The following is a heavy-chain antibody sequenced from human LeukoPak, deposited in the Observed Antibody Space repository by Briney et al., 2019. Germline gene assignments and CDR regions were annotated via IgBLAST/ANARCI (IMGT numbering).Heavy chain of an antibody. Sequence: SETLSLTCTVSGGSISSSSYYWGWIRQPPGKGLEWIGEINHSGSTNYNPSLKSRVTISVDTSKNQFSLKLSSVTAADTAVYYCARGRTVVVPAASPYYYYYYGMVVWGQGTTVTVSS. CDR2: INHSGST. CDR1: GGSISSSSYY. CDR3: ARGRTVVVPAASPYYYYYYGMVV. V-gene: IGHV4-39*07. J-gene: IGHJ6*02. D-gene: IGHD2-2*01.